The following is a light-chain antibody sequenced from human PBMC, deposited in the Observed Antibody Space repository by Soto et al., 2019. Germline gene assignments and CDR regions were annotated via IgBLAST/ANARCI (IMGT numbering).Light chain of an antibody. CDR2: DVS. J-gene: IGLJ1*01. V-gene: IGLV2-14*01. CDR3: SSYTSSFYV. Sequence: SALTQPASVSGSPGEAITISCNGTSSDVGGYNYVSWYQQHPGKAPKLMIYDVSNRPSGVSNRFSGSKSGNTASLTISGLQAEDEADYYCSSYTSSFYVFGTGTKVTVL. CDR1: SSDVGGYNY.